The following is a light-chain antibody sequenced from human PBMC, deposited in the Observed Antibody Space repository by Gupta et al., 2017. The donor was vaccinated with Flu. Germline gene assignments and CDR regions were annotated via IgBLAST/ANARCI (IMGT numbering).Light chain of an antibody. CDR2: GAS. Sequence: EIVMTQSPATRSVSPGERVTLSCRASQSVSSNLAWYQQKPGQAPRLLIYGASTRATGIPARFSGSGSGTEFTLTISSLQSEDFAVYYCQQYNNWPSTITFGQGTRLEIK. V-gene: IGKV3-15*01. CDR1: QSVSSN. J-gene: IGKJ5*01. CDR3: QQYNNWPSTIT.